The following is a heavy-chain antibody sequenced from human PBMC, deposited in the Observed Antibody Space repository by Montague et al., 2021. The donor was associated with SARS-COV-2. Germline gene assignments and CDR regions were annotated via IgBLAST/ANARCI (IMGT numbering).Heavy chain of an antibody. J-gene: IGHJ6*02. D-gene: IGHD2-8*01. Sequence: SETLSLTCAMYGSSFNDYFWTWIRQPPGKGLEWNGEINHDGSTNYNPSLKSRLTISVDTSKNQFSLNLTSVTAADAAVYYCARARGGRAVLIITYYYYHGMDFWGQGTMVTVSS. CDR1: GSSFNDYF. CDR3: ARARGGRAVLIITYYYYHGMDF. CDR2: INHDGST. V-gene: IGHV4-34*01.